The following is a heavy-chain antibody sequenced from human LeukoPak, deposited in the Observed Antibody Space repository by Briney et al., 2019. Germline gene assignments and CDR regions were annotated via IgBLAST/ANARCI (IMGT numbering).Heavy chain of an antibody. V-gene: IGHV1-24*01. J-gene: IGHJ4*02. Sequence: ASVKVSCKVSGYTLTELSMHWVRQAPGKGLEWMGGFDPEDGETIYAQKFQGRVTMTEDTSTDTAYMELSSLRSEDTAVYYCATALADYYDSSGYYFPFDYWGQGTLVTVSS. CDR1: GYTLTELS. CDR2: FDPEDGET. CDR3: ATALADYYDSSGYYFPFDY. D-gene: IGHD3-22*01.